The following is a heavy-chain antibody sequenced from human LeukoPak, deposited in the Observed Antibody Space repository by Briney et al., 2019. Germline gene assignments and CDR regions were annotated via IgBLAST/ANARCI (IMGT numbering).Heavy chain of an antibody. CDR2: IIPIFGTA. D-gene: IGHD5-18*01. V-gene: IGHV1-69*06. CDR1: GGTLSSYA. J-gene: IGHJ4*02. CDR3: AILSGYSYGYMGY. Sequence: ASVKVSCKASGGTLSSYAISWVRQAPGQGLEWMGGIIPIFGTANYAQKFQGRVTITADKSTSTAYMELSSLRSEDTAVYYCAILSGYSYGYMGYWGQGTLVTVSS.